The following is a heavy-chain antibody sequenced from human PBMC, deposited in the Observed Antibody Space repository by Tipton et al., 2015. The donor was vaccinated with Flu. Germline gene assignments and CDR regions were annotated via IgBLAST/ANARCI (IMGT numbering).Heavy chain of an antibody. CDR2: IYTNANT. Sequence: TLSLTCTVYGDSISRGSYYCNWIRQPAGEGLEWIGRIYTNANTNYKASLKSRVTISIDRSRNQFSLRLGSVTAADTAMYYCASWESRMALAYFDYCGQGALVTVSS. CDR3: ASWESRMALAYFDY. CDR1: GDSISRGSYY. D-gene: IGHD1-26*01. J-gene: IGHJ4*02. V-gene: IGHV4-61*02.